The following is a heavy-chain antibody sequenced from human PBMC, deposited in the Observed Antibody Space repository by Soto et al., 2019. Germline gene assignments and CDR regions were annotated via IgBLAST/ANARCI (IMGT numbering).Heavy chain of an antibody. Sequence: QVQLVQSGAEVKKPGSSVKVSCRASGGRFSNYAINWVRQAPGQGLEWMGGIIPIFGTAHYAQKSQGRVTITADEYTRTAYLELRSLRSEDTPVYYRAVGSRSWYFDYWGQGTRVSVAS. CDR1: GGRFSNYA. J-gene: IGHJ4*02. V-gene: IGHV1-69*12. D-gene: IGHD6-13*01. CDR2: IIPIFGTA. CDR3: AVGSRSWYFDY.